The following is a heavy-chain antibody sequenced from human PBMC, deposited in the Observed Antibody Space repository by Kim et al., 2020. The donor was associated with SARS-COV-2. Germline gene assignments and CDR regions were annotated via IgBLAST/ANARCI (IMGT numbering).Heavy chain of an antibody. CDR3: AKYLSSWYRGGFDY. V-gene: IGHV3-23*01. Sequence: DSVKGRFTTPRDHSTNTLYLQMNSLRAEDTAVYYCAKYLSSWYRGGFDYWGQGTLVTVSS. J-gene: IGHJ4*02. D-gene: IGHD6-13*01.